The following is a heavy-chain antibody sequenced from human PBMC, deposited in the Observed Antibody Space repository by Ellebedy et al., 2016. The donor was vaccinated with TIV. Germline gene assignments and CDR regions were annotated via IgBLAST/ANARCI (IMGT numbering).Heavy chain of an antibody. CDR2: INHSGST. Sequence: MPSETLSLTCAVYGGSFSGYYWSWIRQPPGKGLEWIGEINHSGSTNYNPSLKSRVTISVDTSKNQFSLKLSSVTAADTAVYYCARGLAGTIGYYYYYYGMDVWGQGTTVTVSS. J-gene: IGHJ6*02. CDR1: GGSFSGYY. D-gene: IGHD6-19*01. V-gene: IGHV4-34*01. CDR3: ARGLAGTIGYYYYYYGMDV.